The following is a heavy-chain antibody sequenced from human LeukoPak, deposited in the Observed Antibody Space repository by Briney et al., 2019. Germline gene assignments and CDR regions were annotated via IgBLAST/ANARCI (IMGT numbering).Heavy chain of an antibody. J-gene: IGHJ6*03. Sequence: SETLSLTCAVYGGSFSGYYWSWIRQPPGKGLEWIGEINHSGSTNYNPSLKSRVTISVDTSKNQFSLKLSSVTAADTAVYYCARDGLNNYYYYYYMDVWGKGTTVTVSS. CDR2: INHSGST. D-gene: IGHD5-24*01. CDR3: ARDGLNNYYYYYYMDV. V-gene: IGHV4-34*01. CDR1: GGSFSGYY.